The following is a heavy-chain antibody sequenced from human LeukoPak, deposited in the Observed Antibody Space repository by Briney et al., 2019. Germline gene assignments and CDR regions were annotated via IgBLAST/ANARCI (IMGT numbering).Heavy chain of an antibody. V-gene: IGHV4-38-2*01. Sequence: PSETLSLTCAVSGYSISGGYYWGWIRQPPGKGLEWIGSIYHGGSTYYNSSLKSRVTISVDTSKNQFSLKLSSVTAADTAVYYCARTRFKTAYSYDSGGYFFDYWGQGTLVTVSS. J-gene: IGHJ4*02. CDR1: GYSISGGYY. CDR3: ARTRFKTAYSYDSGGYFFDY. D-gene: IGHD3-22*01. CDR2: IYHGGST.